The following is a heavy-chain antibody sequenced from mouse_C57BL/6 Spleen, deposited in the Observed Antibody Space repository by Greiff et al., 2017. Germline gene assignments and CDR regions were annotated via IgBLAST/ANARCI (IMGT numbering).Heavy chain of an antibody. D-gene: IGHD4-1*01. V-gene: IGHV1-80*01. CDR2: IYPGDGDT. CDR1: GYAFSGYW. Sequence: VKLMESGAELVKPGASVKISCKASGYAFSGYWMNWVKQRPGKGLEWIGQIYPGDGDTNYNGKFKGKATLTADKSSSTAYMQLSSLTSEDSAVYFCARWDLANWDKAWFAYWGQGTLVTVSA. J-gene: IGHJ3*01. CDR3: ARWDLANWDKAWFAY.